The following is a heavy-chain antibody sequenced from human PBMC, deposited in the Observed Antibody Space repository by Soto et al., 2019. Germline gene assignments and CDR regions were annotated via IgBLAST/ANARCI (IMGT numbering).Heavy chain of an antibody. CDR3: VRDFWSGYPSVDYFDY. J-gene: IGHJ4*02. V-gene: IGHV1-8*01. CDR1: GYTFTSYD. D-gene: IGHD3-3*01. CDR2: MNPNSGNT. Sequence: ASVKVSCKASGYTFTSYDINWVRQATGQRLEWMGWMNPNSGNTGYAQKFQGRVTMTRNTSISTAYMELSSLRSEDTAVYYCVRDFWSGYPSVDYFDYWGQGTRVTVSS.